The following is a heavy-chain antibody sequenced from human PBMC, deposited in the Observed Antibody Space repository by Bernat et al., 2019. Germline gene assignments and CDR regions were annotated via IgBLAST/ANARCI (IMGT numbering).Heavy chain of an antibody. CDR3: ASILPGWHDAFDI. Sequence: EVQLLESGGGSVQPGGSLRLSCAASGFTFSSYAMSWVRQAPGKGLEWVSVIYSGGSTYYADSVKGRFTISRDNSKNTLYLQMNSLRAEDTAVYYCASILPGWHDAFDIWGQGTMVTVSS. J-gene: IGHJ3*02. CDR1: GFTFSSYA. V-gene: IGHV3-66*01. D-gene: IGHD6-19*01. CDR2: IYSGGST.